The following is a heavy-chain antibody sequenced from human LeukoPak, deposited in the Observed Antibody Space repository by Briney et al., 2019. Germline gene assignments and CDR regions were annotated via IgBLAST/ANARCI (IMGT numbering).Heavy chain of an antibody. V-gene: IGHV1-2*02. D-gene: IGHD6-19*01. J-gene: IGHJ4*02. CDR3: ARRGARIAVAGPGVGY. CDR2: INPNSGGT. CDR1: GYTFTGYY. Sequence: DSVKVSCKASGYTFTGYYMHWVRQAPGQGLEWMGWINPNSGGTNYAQKFQGRVTMTRDTSISTAYMELSRLRSDDTAVYYCARRGARIAVAGPGVGYWGQGTLVTVSS.